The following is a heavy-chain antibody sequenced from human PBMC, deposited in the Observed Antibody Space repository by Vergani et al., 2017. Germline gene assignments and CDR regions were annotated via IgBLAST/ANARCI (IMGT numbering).Heavy chain of an antibody. J-gene: IGHJ5*02. Sequence: QVQLQESGPGLVKPSQTLSLTCTVSGGSISSYYMSWIRQAPGKGLEWVSYISSSGSTIYYADSVKGRFTISRDNAKNSLYLQMNSLRAEDTAVYYCARDLNWNFHWFDPWGQGTLVTVSS. CDR1: GGSISSYY. CDR2: ISSSGSTI. CDR3: ARDLNWNFHWFDP. D-gene: IGHD1-7*01. V-gene: IGHV3-11*01.